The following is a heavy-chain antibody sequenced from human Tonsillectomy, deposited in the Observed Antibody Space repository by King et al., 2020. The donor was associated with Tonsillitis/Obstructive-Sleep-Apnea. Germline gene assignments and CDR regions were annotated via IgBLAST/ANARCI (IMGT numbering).Heavy chain of an antibody. V-gene: IGHV3-33*01. CDR2: IWYDGSDK. CDR1: GFPFSTYA. CDR3: AGENQGESQREYCTGFSCYV. Sequence: VQLVESGGGVVQPGRSLRLSCAASGFPFSTYAMHWVRQAPGKGLEWVAVIWYDGSDKYYADSVKGRFTISRDNSKNTLYLQMNRLRAEDTAVYYCAGENQGESQREYCTGFSCYVWGQGTLVTVSS. D-gene: IGHD2-8*02. J-gene: IGHJ4*02.